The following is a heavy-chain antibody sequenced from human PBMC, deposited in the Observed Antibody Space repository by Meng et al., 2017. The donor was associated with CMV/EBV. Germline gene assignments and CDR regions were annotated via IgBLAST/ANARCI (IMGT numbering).Heavy chain of an antibody. Sequence: VRLCRSGVAGKQPGARLEVSSKASGYTCTSDGMSWVRQAPGQGLEWMGWISAYNGNTNYAQKLQGRVTMTTDTSTSTAYMELRSLRSDDTAVYYCAAYPQTMVRGVALWGAFDYWGQGTLVTVSS. D-gene: IGHD3-10*01. CDR2: ISAYNGNT. CDR1: GYTCTSDG. CDR3: AAYPQTMVRGVALWGAFDY. J-gene: IGHJ4*02. V-gene: IGHV1-18*01.